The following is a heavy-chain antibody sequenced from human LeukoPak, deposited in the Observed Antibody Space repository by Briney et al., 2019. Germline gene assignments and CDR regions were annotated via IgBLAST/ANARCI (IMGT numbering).Heavy chain of an antibody. CDR2: INHSGST. CDR1: GGSFSGYY. J-gene: IGHJ3*01. CDR3: ARVSCSSTTCPRRDALDV. Sequence: SETLSLTCAVYGGSFSGYYWSWIRQPPGKGLEWIGEINHSGSTNYNPSLKSRVTISVDTSKNQFSLKLSSVTAADTAVYYCARVSCSSTTCPRRDALDVWGQGTMVTVSS. V-gene: IGHV4-34*01. D-gene: IGHD2-2*01.